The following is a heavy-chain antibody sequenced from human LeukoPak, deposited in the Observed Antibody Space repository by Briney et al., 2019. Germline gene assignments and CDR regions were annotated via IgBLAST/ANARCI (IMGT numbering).Heavy chain of an antibody. J-gene: IGHJ3*02. CDR2: ISGSGGST. CDR1: GFTFSSYA. CDR3: ASKFLEWLLYPDAFDI. Sequence: GGSLRLSCAASGFTFSSYAMSWVRRAPGKGLEWVSAISGSGGSTYYADSVKGRFTISRDNSKNTLYLQMNSLRAEDTAVYYCASKFLEWLLYPDAFDIWGQGTMVTVSS. V-gene: IGHV3-23*01. D-gene: IGHD3-3*01.